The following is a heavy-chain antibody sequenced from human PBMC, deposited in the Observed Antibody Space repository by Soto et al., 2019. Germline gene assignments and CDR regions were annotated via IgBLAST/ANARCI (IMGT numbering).Heavy chain of an antibody. V-gene: IGHV1-2*02. CDR3: ARDTNYSSRPFDY. CDR2: INPNSGGT. Sequence: ASVKVSCKASGYTFTGYYMHWVRQAPGQGLEWMGWINPNSGGTNYAQKFQGRVTMTRDTSISTAYMELSRLRSDDTAVYYCARDTNYSSRPFDYCGQGNLVTVSS. J-gene: IGHJ4*02. D-gene: IGHD6-13*01. CDR1: GYTFTGYY.